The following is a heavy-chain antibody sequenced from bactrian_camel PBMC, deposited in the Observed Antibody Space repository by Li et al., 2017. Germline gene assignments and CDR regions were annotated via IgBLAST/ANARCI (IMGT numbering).Heavy chain of an antibody. CDR1: GYLHSPYY. D-gene: IGHD2*01. V-gene: IGHV3S40*01. CDR3: AVDLSYCGTQVPGYNY. J-gene: IGHJ4*01. Sequence: VQLVESGGGSVQAGGTLRLSCLASGYLHSPYYMAWFRQTPGSEREGVAAIDAIGRVVYLTESVKDRFAISRDTDKNTVFLEMNTLKPEDTAMYYCAVDLSYCGTQVPGYNYWGQGTQVTVS. CDR2: IDAIGRVV.